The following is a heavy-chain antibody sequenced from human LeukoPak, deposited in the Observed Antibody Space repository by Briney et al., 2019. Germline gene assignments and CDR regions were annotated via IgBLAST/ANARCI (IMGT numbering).Heavy chain of an antibody. J-gene: IGHJ4*02. CDR2: ICYSGST. CDR3: ARSSDSSGYYEYYFDY. D-gene: IGHD3-22*01. Sequence: PSETLSLTCTVSGGSISSSSYYWGWIRQPPGKGLEWIGSICYSGSTYYNPPLKSRVTISVDTSKNQFSLKLSSVTAADTAVYYCARSSDSSGYYEYYFDYWGQGTLVTVSS. V-gene: IGHV4-39*01. CDR1: GGSISSSSYY.